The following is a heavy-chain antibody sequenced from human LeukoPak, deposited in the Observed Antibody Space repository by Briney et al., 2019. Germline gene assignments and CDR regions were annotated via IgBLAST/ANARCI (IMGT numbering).Heavy chain of an antibody. Sequence: GGSLRLSCEASGFTFKYYGMHWVRQAPGKGLERVAFIRFDSTNYYYADSVKGRFTISRDNSQNTLYLQMNSLRVEDTAMYYCAKGLHSSSWNDAFDIWGQGTVVTVSS. CDR1: GFTFKYYG. D-gene: IGHD6-13*01. CDR3: AKGLHSSSWNDAFDI. V-gene: IGHV3-30*02. CDR2: IRFDSTNY. J-gene: IGHJ3*02.